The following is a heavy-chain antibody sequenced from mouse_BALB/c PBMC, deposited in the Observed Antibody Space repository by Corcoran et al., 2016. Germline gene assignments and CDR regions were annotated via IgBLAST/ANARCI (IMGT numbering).Heavy chain of an antibody. CDR3: AREPYAMDY. CDR2: INTYTGEP. J-gene: IGHJ4*01. CDR1: GYTFTNYG. V-gene: IGHV9-3-1*01. Sequence: QNQLVQSGRELKKPGETVKISCKASGYTFTNYGMNWVKQAPGKSLKWMGWINTYTGEPTYADDFKGRFAFSLETSASTAYLQINNLKNEDTATYFCAREPYAMDYWGQGTSVTVSS.